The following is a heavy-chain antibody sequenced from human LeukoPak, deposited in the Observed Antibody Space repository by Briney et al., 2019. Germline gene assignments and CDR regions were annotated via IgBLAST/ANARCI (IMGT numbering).Heavy chain of an antibody. Sequence: ASVKVSCKASGYTFTKYVINWVRPATGQGLEWMGRMNPYSGNTGYVQNFQGGVTLTRNTSISTAYMELSSLRSEDTAVYYCARGPGEIIYYYYYMDVWGKGTTVTVSS. CDR1: GYTFTKYV. J-gene: IGHJ6*03. CDR2: MNPYSGNT. V-gene: IGHV1-8*03. CDR3: ARGPGEIIYYYYYMDV. D-gene: IGHD3-10*01.